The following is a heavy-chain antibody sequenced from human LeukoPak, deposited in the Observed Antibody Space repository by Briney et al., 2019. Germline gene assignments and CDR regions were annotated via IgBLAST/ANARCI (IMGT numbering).Heavy chain of an antibody. CDR1: GYTFTGYY. J-gene: IGHJ4*02. CDR3: ARGILIDYYDSSGCLAYFDY. CDR2: INPNSGGT. D-gene: IGHD3-22*01. V-gene: IGHV1-2*02. Sequence: ASVKVSCKASGYTFTGYYMHWVRQAPGQGLEWMGWINPNSGGTNYAQKFQGRVTMTRDTSISTAYMELSRLRSDDTAVYYCARGILIDYYDSSGCLAYFDYWGQGTLVTVSS.